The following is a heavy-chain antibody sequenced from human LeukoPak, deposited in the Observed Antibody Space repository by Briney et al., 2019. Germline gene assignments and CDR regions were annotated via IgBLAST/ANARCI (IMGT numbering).Heavy chain of an antibody. Sequence: SETLSLTCTVSGYSISSGYYWGWIRQPPGKGLEWIGSIYHSGSTYYNPSLKSRVTISVDTSKNQFSLKLSSVTAADTAVYYCARRLGRIHPRVARPHDYWGQGTLVTVSS. J-gene: IGHJ4*02. D-gene: IGHD5-18*01. CDR2: IYHSGST. CDR3: ARRLGRIHPRVARPHDY. V-gene: IGHV4-38-2*02. CDR1: GYSISSGYY.